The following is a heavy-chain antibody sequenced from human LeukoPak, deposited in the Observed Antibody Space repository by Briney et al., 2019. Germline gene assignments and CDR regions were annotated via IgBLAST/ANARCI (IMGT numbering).Heavy chain of an antibody. D-gene: IGHD1-1*01. Sequence: GESLKISCQGSGYTFTSSWIAWVRQMPGKGLECMGIIYPGDSDTKYSPSFQGQVTISADKSISTAYLQWSSLKASDTAIYYCARHLRYVGIDVWGQGTTVTVSS. J-gene: IGHJ6*02. CDR1: GYTFTSSW. CDR3: ARHLRYVGIDV. CDR2: IYPGDSDT. V-gene: IGHV5-51*01.